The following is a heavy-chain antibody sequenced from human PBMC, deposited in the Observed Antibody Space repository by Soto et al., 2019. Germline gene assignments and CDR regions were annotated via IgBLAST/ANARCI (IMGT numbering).Heavy chain of an antibody. CDR3: ARDADVLRFLEWLEHNWFDP. CDR1: GFTFSSYS. Sequence: EVQLVESGGGLVKPGGSLRLSCAASGFTFSSYSMNWVRQAPGKGLEWVSSISSSSSYIYYADSVKGRFTISRDNAKNSLYLQMNSLRAEDTAVYYCARDADVLRFLEWLEHNWFDPWGQGTLVTVSS. D-gene: IGHD3-3*01. V-gene: IGHV3-21*01. CDR2: ISSSSSYI. J-gene: IGHJ5*02.